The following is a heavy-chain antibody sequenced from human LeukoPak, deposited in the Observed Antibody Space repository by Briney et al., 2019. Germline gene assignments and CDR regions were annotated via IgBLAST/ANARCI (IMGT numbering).Heavy chain of an antibody. CDR3: TQGGHLDS. CDR1: GFTFGDYT. D-gene: IGHD3-16*01. J-gene: IGHJ5*01. V-gene: IGHV3-49*04. Sequence: PGRSLRLSCPASGFTFGDYTMSWVRQAPGKGLEWVGFIKSKTSGGTIEYAASVKGRFTISRDDSKSIAYLQMNSLKAEDTAVYFCTQGGHLDSWGQGTLVTVSS. CDR2: IKSKTSGGTI.